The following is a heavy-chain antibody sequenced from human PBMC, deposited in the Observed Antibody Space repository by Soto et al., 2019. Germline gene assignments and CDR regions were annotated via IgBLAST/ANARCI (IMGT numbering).Heavy chain of an antibody. Sequence: QVQLVESGGDVVQPGKSLRLSCAASGFPFSSFGLHWVRQAPGKGPEWVAVISADGSQKFYADSVMGRFTISRGNLRNTLFLQMNTLGPADTAVYYCASTSHWGQGTQVTVSS. J-gene: IGHJ4*02. CDR3: ASTSH. V-gene: IGHV3-30*03. CDR2: ISADGSQK. CDR1: GFPFSSFG.